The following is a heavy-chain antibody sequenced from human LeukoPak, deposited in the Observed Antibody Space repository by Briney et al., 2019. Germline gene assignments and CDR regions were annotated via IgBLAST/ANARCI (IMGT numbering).Heavy chain of an antibody. D-gene: IGHD2-2*01. Sequence: PGGSLRLSCAASGFTVSSNYMSWVRQAPGKGLEWVSVIYSGGSTYYADSVKGRFTISRDNSKNTLYLQMNSLRAEDTAVYYCAKSQLSYYFDYWGQGTLVTVSS. J-gene: IGHJ4*02. V-gene: IGHV3-53*01. CDR3: AKSQLSYYFDY. CDR2: IYSGGST. CDR1: GFTVSSNY.